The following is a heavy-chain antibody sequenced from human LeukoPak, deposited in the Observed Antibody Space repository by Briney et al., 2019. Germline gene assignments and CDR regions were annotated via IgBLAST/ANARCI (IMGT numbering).Heavy chain of an antibody. Sequence: QAGGSLRLSCAVSGFTFDDYATHWVRQVPGKGLEWVSGINWNSDSIGYADSVKGRFTTSRDNAKNSLYLQMNSLRAEDTAFYYCAINGGGDSGYGNFDYWGQGTLVTVSS. J-gene: IGHJ4*02. D-gene: IGHD5-12*01. CDR2: INWNSDSI. V-gene: IGHV3-9*01. CDR3: AINGGGDSGYGNFDY. CDR1: GFTFDDYA.